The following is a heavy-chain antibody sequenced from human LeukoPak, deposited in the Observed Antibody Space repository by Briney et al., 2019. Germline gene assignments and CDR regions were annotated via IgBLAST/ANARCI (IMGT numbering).Heavy chain of an antibody. CDR1: GGSINSYY. J-gene: IGHJ4*02. V-gene: IGHV4-59*01. CDR3: ARGRTYYDILTAYYSSPNFDY. D-gene: IGHD3-9*01. Sequence: SETLSLTCTVSGGSINSYYWNWIRQPPGKGLEWIGYIYYSGSTNYNPSLKSRVTISVDTSKNQFSLKLSSVTAADTAVYYCARGRTYYDILTAYYSSPNFDYWGQGTLVTVSS. CDR2: IYYSGST.